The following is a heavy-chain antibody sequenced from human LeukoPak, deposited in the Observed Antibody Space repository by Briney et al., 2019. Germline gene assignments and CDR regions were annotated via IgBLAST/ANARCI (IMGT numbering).Heavy chain of an antibody. D-gene: IGHD3-3*01. CDR3: ARLTGITIFGVVIANYFDY. CDR2: IYYSGST. J-gene: IGHJ4*02. V-gene: IGHV4-59*08. Sequence: SETLSLTCTVSGGSISSYYWNWIRQPPGKGLEWIGYIYYSGSTNYNPSLKSRVTISVDTSKNQFSLKLSSVTAADTAVYYCARLTGITIFGVVIANYFDYWGQGTLVTVSS. CDR1: GGSISSYY.